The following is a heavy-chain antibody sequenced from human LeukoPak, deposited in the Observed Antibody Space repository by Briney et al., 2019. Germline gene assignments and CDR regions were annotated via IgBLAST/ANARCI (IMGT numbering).Heavy chain of an antibody. D-gene: IGHD1-26*01. CDR1: GFTFSSYS. J-gene: IGHJ4*02. Sequence: GGSLRLSCAASGFTFSSYSMNWVRQAPGKGLEWVSSISSSSSYIYYADSVKGRFTISRDNAKNSLYLQMNSLRAEDTAVYYCARARSGSYFDYWGQGTLVTVSS. CDR2: ISSSSSYI. V-gene: IGHV3-21*01. CDR3: ARARSGSYFDY.